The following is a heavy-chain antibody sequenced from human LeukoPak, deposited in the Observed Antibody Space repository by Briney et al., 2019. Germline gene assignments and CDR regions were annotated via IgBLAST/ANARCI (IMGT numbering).Heavy chain of an antibody. Sequence: SSETLSLTCTVSGGSISSRSYYWGWIRQPPGKGLEWIGSIYYSGSTYYNPSLKSRVTISVDTSKNQFSLKLSSVTAADTAVYYCARDRYDILTGYFSDLYFDYWGQGTLVTVSS. CDR2: IYYSGST. CDR3: ARDRYDILTGYFSDLYFDY. D-gene: IGHD3-9*01. V-gene: IGHV4-39*07. CDR1: GGSISSRSYY. J-gene: IGHJ4*02.